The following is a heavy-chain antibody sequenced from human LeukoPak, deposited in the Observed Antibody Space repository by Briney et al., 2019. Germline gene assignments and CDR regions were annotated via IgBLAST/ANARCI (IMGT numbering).Heavy chain of an antibody. Sequence: ETLSLTCAVYGGSFSGYYWSWIRQAPGKGLEWVANIKQDGSEKYYVDSVKGRFTISRDNAKNSLYLQMNSLRAEDTAVYYCAREYSRHYGIDVWGQGTTVTVSS. D-gene: IGHD6-13*01. CDR2: IKQDGSEK. V-gene: IGHV3-7*01. J-gene: IGHJ6*02. CDR3: AREYSRHYGIDV. CDR1: GGSFSGYY.